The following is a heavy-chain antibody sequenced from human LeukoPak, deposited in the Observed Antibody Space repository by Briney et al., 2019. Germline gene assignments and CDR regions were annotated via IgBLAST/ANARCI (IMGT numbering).Heavy chain of an antibody. D-gene: IGHD3-9*01. CDR1: GGSISSGGYS. CDR3: ASSETYYDILTGSNYYYGMDV. V-gene: IGHV4-30-2*01. CDR2: IYHSGST. Sequence: SETLSLTCAVSGGSISSGGYSWSWIRQPPGKGLEWIGYIYHSGSTYYNPSLKSRVTISVDRSKNQFSLKLSSVTAADTAVYYCASSETYYDILTGSNYYYGMDVWGQETTVTVSS. J-gene: IGHJ6*02.